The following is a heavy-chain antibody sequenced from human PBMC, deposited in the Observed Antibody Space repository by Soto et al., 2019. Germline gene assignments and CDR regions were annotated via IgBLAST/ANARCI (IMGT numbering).Heavy chain of an antibody. CDR3: VKDPGLRFLEWLFSGPFDY. V-gene: IGHV3-64D*06. Sequence: HPGGSLRLSCSASGFTFSSYAMHWVRQAPGKGLEYVSAISSNGGSTYYADSVKGRFTISRDNSKNTLYLQMSSLRAEDTAVYYCVKDPGLRFLEWLFSGPFDYWGQGTLVTVSS. D-gene: IGHD3-3*01. CDR1: GFTFSSYA. CDR2: ISSNGGST. J-gene: IGHJ4*02.